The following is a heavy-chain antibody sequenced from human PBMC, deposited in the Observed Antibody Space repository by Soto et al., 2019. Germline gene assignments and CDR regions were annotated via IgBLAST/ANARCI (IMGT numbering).Heavy chain of an antibody. J-gene: IGHJ5*02. D-gene: IGHD6-13*01. Sequence: SETLSLTCTVSGGSISSGGYYWSWIRQHPGKGLEWIGYIYYSGSTYYNPSLKSRVTISVDTSKNQFSLKLSSVTAADTAVYYCAREGIAAAGFDPWGQGTLVTVSS. CDR3: AREGIAAAGFDP. V-gene: IGHV4-31*03. CDR1: GGSISSGGYY. CDR2: IYYSGST.